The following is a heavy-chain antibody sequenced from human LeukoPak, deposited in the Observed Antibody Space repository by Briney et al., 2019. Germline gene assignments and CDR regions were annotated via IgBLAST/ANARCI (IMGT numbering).Heavy chain of an antibody. D-gene: IGHD5-12*01. Sequence: GGSLRLSCAASVFTFSNYWMHWVRQVPGKGLVWVSRIKSDGTSTFYADSVKGRFTISRDNAKNTLYLQMNSLRAEDTAVYYCVASEYFDYWGQGTPVTVSS. CDR3: VASEYFDY. CDR1: VFTFSNYW. CDR2: IKSDGTST. V-gene: IGHV3-74*01. J-gene: IGHJ4*02.